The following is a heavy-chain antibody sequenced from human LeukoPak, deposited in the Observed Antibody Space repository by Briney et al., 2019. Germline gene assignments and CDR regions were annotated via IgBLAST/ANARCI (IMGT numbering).Heavy chain of an antibody. J-gene: IGHJ4*02. CDR3: ARSSGWTTEADY. CDR1: GYTFTGYY. CDR2: INPNSGGT. V-gene: IGHV1-2*02. D-gene: IGHD6-19*01. Sequence: VASVKVSCKASGYTFTGYYMHWVRQAPGQGLEWMGWINPNSGGTNYAQKFQGRVTMTRDTSISTAYMELSRLRSDDTAVYYCARSSGWTTEADYWGQGTLVTVSS.